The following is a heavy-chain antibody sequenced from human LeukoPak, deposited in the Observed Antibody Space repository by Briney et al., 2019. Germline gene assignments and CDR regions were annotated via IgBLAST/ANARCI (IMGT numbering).Heavy chain of an antibody. CDR3: ARDSSSWYTL. J-gene: IGHJ4*02. V-gene: IGHV4-39*07. Sequence: SETLSLTCTVSGGSISSSSYYWGWIRQPPGKGLEWIGSIYYSGSTYYNPSLKSRVTISVDTSKNQFSLKLSSVTAADTAVYYCARDSSSWYTLWGQGTLVTVSS. CDR2: IYYSGST. CDR1: GGSISSSSYY. D-gene: IGHD6-13*01.